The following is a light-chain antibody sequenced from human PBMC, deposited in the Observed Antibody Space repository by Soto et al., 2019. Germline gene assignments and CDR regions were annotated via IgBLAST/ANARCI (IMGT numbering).Light chain of an antibody. CDR2: KAS. J-gene: IGKJ1*01. V-gene: IGKV1-5*03. CDR3: QQYNSYPWT. Sequence: DIQMTQSPSTLSASVGDRVTITCRASQSISSWVAWYQQKPGKAPKLLIYKASTLEGGVPSRFSGSGSGTEFTLTISSLQPDDFATYYCQQYNSYPWTFGQGTKVDIK. CDR1: QSISSW.